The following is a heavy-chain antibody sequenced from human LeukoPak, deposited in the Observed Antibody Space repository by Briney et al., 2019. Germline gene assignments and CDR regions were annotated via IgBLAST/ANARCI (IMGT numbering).Heavy chain of an antibody. V-gene: IGHV4-61*02. CDR2: IYTSGST. Sequence: SETLSLTCTVSGGSISSGSYYWSWIRQPAGKGLEWIGRIYTSGSTNYNPSLKSRVTISVDTSKNQFSLKLSSVTAADTTVYFCARVGSDYYVSVSYYTHYYMDVWGKGTTVTVA. CDR3: ARVGSDYYVSVSYYTHYYMDV. J-gene: IGHJ6*03. D-gene: IGHD3-10*01. CDR1: GGSISSGSYY.